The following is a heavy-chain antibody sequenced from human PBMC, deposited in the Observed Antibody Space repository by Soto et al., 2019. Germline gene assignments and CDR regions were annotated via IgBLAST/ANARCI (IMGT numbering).Heavy chain of an antibody. J-gene: IGHJ6*02. Sequence: GASVKVSCKASGGTFSSYAISWVRQAPGQGLEWMGGIIPIFGTANYAQKFQGRVTITAAESTSRAYMELSSLRSEDTAVYYCAREDIVGRGYCSGGSCQNYYYGMDVWGQGTTVTVSS. CDR1: GGTFSSYA. CDR3: AREDIVGRGYCSGGSCQNYYYGMDV. D-gene: IGHD2-15*01. V-gene: IGHV1-69*13. CDR2: IIPIFGTA.